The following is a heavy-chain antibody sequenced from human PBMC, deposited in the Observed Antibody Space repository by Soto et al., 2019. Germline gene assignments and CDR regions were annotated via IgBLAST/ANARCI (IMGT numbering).Heavy chain of an antibody. CDR2: ISYDGSNK. D-gene: IGHD3-10*01. V-gene: IGHV3-30-3*01. J-gene: IGHJ3*02. CDR3: AREELQLWSNAFDI. Sequence: GGSLRLSCAASGFTFRTNAMHWVRQAPGKGLEWVAVISYDGSNKYYSDSMKGRFTVSRDNSKNILYLQMNSLRAEDTAVYYCAREELQLWSNAFDIWGQGTMVTVSS. CDR1: GFTFRTNA.